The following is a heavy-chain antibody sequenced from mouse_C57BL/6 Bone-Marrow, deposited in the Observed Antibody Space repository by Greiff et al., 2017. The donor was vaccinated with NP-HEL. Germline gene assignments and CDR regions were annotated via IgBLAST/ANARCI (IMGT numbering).Heavy chain of an antibody. CDR1: GYAFSSSW. Sequence: VQLQQSGPELVKPGASVKISCKASGYAFSSSWMNWVTQRPGKGLEWIGRIYPGDGDTNYNGKFKGKATLTADKSSSTAYMQLSSLTSEDSAVYFCAREGLYYFDYWGQGTTLTVSS. CDR3: AREGLYYFDY. V-gene: IGHV1-82*01. D-gene: IGHD3-3*01. J-gene: IGHJ2*01. CDR2: IYPGDGDT.